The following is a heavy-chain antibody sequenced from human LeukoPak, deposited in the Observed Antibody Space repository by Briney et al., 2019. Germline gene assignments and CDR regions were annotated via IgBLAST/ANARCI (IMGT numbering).Heavy chain of an antibody. CDR3: VTERDNWNPNYYYMDV. CDR2: IYHSGST. CDR1: GYSISSGYY. V-gene: IGHV4-38-2*02. J-gene: IGHJ6*03. D-gene: IGHD1-1*01. Sequence: SETLSLTCTVSGYSISSGYYWGWIRQPPGKGLEWIGSIYHSGSTYYNPSLKSRVTMSVDTSKNQFTLNLSSVSAADTAVYYCVTERDNWNPNYYYMDVWGKGITVTISS.